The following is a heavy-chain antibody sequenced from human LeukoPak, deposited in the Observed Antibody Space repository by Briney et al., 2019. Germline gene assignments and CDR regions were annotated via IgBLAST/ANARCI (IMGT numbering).Heavy chain of an antibody. CDR2: ISNYNGDT. CDR3: ARALYSDSSGYYPGLDH. J-gene: IGHJ4*02. V-gene: IGHV1-18*01. CDR1: GYTFNSYG. Sequence: ASVKVSCKASGYTFNSYGFSWVRQAPGQGLEWVGWISNYNGDTRYAQKFQGRVTMTTDTSTRTSNMELRNLGSDDTAVYYCARALYSDSSGYYPGLDHWGQGTLVTVSS. D-gene: IGHD3-22*01.